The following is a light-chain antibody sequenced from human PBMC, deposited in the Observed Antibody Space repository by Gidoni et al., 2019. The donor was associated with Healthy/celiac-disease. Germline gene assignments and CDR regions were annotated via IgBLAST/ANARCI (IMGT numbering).Light chain of an antibody. Sequence: QSALTQPAPVSGPPGQPITISCTGTSSDVGGYNYVSWYQQQPGKAPELVIYDVSNRPSGVSNRFSGSKSGNTASLTISRLQAGDEADYYCNSYTSSSAYVVFGGGTKLTVL. CDR3: NSYTSSSAYVV. CDR1: SSDVGGYNY. J-gene: IGLJ2*01. V-gene: IGLV2-14*01. CDR2: DVS.